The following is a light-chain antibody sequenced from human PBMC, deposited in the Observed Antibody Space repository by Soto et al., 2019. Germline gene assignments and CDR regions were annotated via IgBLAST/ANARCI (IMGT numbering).Light chain of an antibody. CDR3: AAWDDGLKGWL. J-gene: IGLJ2*01. CDR1: ISNIGGNT. V-gene: IGLV1-44*01. Sequence: QSVLTQPPSTSGTPGQRVTISCSGTISNIGGNTVNWYQHVPGTAPKLLIYRDDQRPSGVPDRFSASKSATSASLAISGLQSEDEADYYCAAWDDGLKGWLFGGGIKLTVL. CDR2: RDD.